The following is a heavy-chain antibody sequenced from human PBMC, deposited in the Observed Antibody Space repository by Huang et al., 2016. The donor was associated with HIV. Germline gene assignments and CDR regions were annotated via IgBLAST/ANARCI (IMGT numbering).Heavy chain of an antibody. J-gene: IGHJ4*02. V-gene: IGHV4-39*01. CDR3: ARQWWELEISSFDY. D-gene: IGHD3-10*01. CDR2: IYYSGST. CDR1: GGSITSSNYY. Sequence: QLQLHESGPGLVKPSETLSLTCTVSGGSITSSNYYWGWIRQPPGKGLEWIGTIYYSGSTYYNPSLKSRVTISVDTSKNQFSLKVRSVTAADSAVYYCARQWWELEISSFDYWGQGTLVTVSS.